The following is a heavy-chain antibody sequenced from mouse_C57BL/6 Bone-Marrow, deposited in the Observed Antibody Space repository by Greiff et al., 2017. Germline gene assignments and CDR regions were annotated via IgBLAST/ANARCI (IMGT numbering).Heavy chain of an antibody. CDR1: GYTFTSYT. CDR3: ARNLDGSSYDYFDY. Sequence: QVHVKQSGAELARPGASVKMSCKASGYTFTSYTMHWVKQRPGQGLEWIGYINPSSGYTKYNQKFKDKATLTADKSSSTAYMQLSSLTSEDSAVYYCARNLDGSSYDYFDYWGQGTTLTVSS. D-gene: IGHD1-1*01. J-gene: IGHJ2*01. V-gene: IGHV1-4*01. CDR2: INPSSGYT.